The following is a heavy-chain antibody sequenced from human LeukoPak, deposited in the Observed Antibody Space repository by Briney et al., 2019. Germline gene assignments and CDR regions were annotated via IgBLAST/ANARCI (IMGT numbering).Heavy chain of an antibody. CDR3: ARELTTVRPPDNWFDP. CDR2: IYYSGST. Sequence: SQTLSLTCTVSGGSISSGGYYWSWIRQHPEKGLEWIGYIYYSGSTYYNPSLKSRVTISVDTSKNQFSLKLSSVAAADTAVYYCARELTTVRPPDNWFDPWGQGTLVTVSS. CDR1: GGSISSGGYY. D-gene: IGHD4-17*01. J-gene: IGHJ5*02. V-gene: IGHV4-31*03.